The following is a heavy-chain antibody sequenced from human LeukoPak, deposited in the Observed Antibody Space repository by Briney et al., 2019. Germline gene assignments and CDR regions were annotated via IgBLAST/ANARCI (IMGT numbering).Heavy chain of an antibody. V-gene: IGHV3-33*01. CDR1: GFTFSSYG. J-gene: IGHJ3*02. Sequence: GGSLRLSCAASGFTFSSYGMHWVRQAPGKGLEWVAVIWYDGSNKCYADSVKGRFTISRDNSKNTLYLQMNSLRAEDTAVYYCARDKPRLFLFDIWAQGKMSTVSS. CDR3: ARDKPRLFLFDI. CDR2: IWYDGSNK. D-gene: IGHD2-21*01.